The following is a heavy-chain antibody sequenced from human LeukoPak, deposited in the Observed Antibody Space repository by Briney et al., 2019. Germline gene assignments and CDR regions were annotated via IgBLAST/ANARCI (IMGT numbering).Heavy chain of an antibody. J-gene: IGHJ6*02. D-gene: IGHD3-3*02. CDR3: ARGHSWDYYYYGMDV. CDR1: GGTFSSYA. V-gene: IGHV1-69*04. Sequence: ASVKVSCKASGGTFSSYAISWVRQAPGQGLEWMGRIIPILGIANYAQKFQGRVTITADKSTSTAYMELSSLRSEDTAVYYCARGHSWDYYYYGMDVWGQGTTVTVSS. CDR2: IIPILGIA.